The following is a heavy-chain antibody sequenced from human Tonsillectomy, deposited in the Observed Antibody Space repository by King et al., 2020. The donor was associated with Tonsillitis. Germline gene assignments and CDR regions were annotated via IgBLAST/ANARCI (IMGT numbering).Heavy chain of an antibody. D-gene: IGHD3-3*01. J-gene: IGHJ6*02. Sequence: VQLVESGGGLVQPGGSLRLSCAASGFTFSTYAMTWGRQAPGEGLAWGSVMSGAGAGTYHADSVKGRFTISSDNSKNTLYLQMNSLRAEETAVYYCAKCPYDFWSGGLYYAMDVWGQGTTVTVSS. CDR2: MSGAGAGT. CDR3: AKCPYDFWSGGLYYAMDV. CDR1: GFTFSTYA. V-gene: IGHV3-23*04.